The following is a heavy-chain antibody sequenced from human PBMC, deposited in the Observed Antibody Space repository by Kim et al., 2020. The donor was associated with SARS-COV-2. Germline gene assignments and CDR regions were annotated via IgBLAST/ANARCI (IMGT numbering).Heavy chain of an antibody. D-gene: IGHD3-3*01. CDR2: IRSKANSYAT. Sequence: GGSLRLSCAASGFTFSGSAMHWVRQASGKGLEWVGRIRSKANSYATAYAASVKGRFTISRDDSKNTAYLQMNSLKTEDTAVYYCTRLGERLESDVWGQGTTVTVSS. J-gene: IGHJ6*02. CDR1: GFTFSGSA. CDR3: TRLGERLESDV. V-gene: IGHV3-73*01.